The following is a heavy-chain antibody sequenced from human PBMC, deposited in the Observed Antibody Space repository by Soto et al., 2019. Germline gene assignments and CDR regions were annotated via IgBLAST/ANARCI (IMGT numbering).Heavy chain of an antibody. CDR2: IIPIFGAA. CDR1: GGTFSSYA. Sequence: QVQLVQSGAEVKKPGSSVKVSCKAPGGTFSSYAISWVRQAPGQGLEWMGGIIPIFGAAKYAQKFQARVTITADESTSTGYMELSSLRSEDTAVYCFARSQGGSSSLNIYYYYYYGMDVWGQGTTVTVS. CDR3: ARSQGGSSSLNIYYYYYYGMDV. J-gene: IGHJ6*02. V-gene: IGHV1-69*01. D-gene: IGHD2-15*01.